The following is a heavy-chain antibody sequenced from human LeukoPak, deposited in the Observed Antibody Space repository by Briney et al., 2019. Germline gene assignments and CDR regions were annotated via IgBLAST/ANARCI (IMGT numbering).Heavy chain of an antibody. CDR2: IAYDGSRA. CDR3: TRYNNDHFDY. D-gene: IGHD1-14*01. V-gene: IGHV3-33*01. CDR1: GFTFGGYG. J-gene: IGHJ4*02. Sequence: GGSLRLSCAGSGFTFGGYGMHWFRQTPGKGLEWVAVIAYDGSRAFYADSVKGRFTVSRDNSKNTMSVQMDDLRAEDTAVYYCTRYNNDHFDYWDQGTLVTVSS.